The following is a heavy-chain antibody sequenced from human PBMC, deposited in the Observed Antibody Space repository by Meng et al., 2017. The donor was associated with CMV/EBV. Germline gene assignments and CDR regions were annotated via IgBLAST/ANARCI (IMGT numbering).Heavy chain of an antibody. CDR3: ARLKLGYCSSTSCYAPYYYYGMDV. J-gene: IGHJ6*02. D-gene: IGHD2-2*01. V-gene: IGHV4-38-2*02. Sequence: PETLSLTCTVSGYSISSGYYWCWIRQPPGKGLEWIGSIHPSGSTYYNPSLKSRVTISVDTSKNQFSLNLSSVTAADTAVYYCARLKLGYCSSTSCYAPYYYYGMDVWGQGTTVTVSS. CDR1: GYSISSGYY. CDR2: IHPSGST.